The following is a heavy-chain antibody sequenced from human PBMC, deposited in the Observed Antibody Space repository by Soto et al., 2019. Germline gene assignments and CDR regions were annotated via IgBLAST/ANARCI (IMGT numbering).Heavy chain of an antibody. CDR3: AREGYSGYDSWFDP. V-gene: IGHV1-69*13. J-gene: IGHJ5*02. CDR2: IIAIFGTA. D-gene: IGHD5-12*01. CDR1: GGTFSSYA. Sequence: SVKVSCKASGGTFSSYAISWVRQAPGQGLEWMGGIIAIFGTANYAQKFQGRVTITADASTSTAYMELRSLRSDDTAVYYCAREGYSGYDSWFDPWGQGTLVTVSS.